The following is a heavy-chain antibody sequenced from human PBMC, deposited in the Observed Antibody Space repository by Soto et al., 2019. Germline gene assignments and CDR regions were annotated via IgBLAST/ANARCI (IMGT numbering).Heavy chain of an antibody. V-gene: IGHV4-39*02. CDR3: ARDPYFGSGSDAFDI. D-gene: IGHD3-10*01. Sequence: PSETLSLTCTVSGGSIGSTTYYWGWMRQPPGKGLEWIASFFVGGNTYYNPSLKSRVTISVDTSKNQFSLKLSSVTAADTAVYYCARDPYFGSGSDAFDIWGQGTMVTVSS. J-gene: IGHJ3*02. CDR1: GGSIGSTTYY. CDR2: FFVGGNT.